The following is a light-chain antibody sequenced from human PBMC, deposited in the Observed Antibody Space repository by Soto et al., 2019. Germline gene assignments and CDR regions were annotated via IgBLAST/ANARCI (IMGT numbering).Light chain of an antibody. V-gene: IGLV1-47*01. CDR2: RNN. CDR1: SPNIRSNY. CDR3: AAWDDSLSGYV. Sequence: QSLLTPPPSASGAPRQRVTISCFGSSPNIRSNYVYWYQQLPGTAPKLLIYRNNQRPSGVPDRFSGSKSGTSASLAISGLRSEDEADYYCAAWDDSLSGYVFGTGTKVTVL. J-gene: IGLJ1*01.